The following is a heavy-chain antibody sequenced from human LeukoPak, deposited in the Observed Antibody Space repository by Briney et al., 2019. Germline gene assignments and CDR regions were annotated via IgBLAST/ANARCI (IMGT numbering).Heavy chain of an antibody. D-gene: IGHD1-1*01. Sequence: SETLSLTCTVSGGSISSYYWSWIRRPPGKGLEWIGYVCYSGSTNYNPALKSRVTISIDTSKSQFSLRLGSVTAADTAVYYCARVSWFPGTSYYYMDVWGKGTTVTVSS. CDR1: GGSISSYY. CDR2: VCYSGST. J-gene: IGHJ6*03. V-gene: IGHV4-59*01. CDR3: ARVSWFPGTSYYYMDV.